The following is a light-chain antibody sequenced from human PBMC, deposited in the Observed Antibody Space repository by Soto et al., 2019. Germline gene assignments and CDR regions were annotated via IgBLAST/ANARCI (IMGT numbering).Light chain of an antibody. CDR2: EVT. J-gene: IGLJ1*01. CDR1: GSDVGGYDY. V-gene: IGLV2-14*01. CDR3: QSYDSRLSGSV. Sequence: QSVLTQPASVSGSPGQSITISCTGTGSDVGGYDYVSWYQHHPGKAPKVMIYEVTNRPSGVSNRFSGSKSGNTASLTISGLLAEDEADYYCQSYDSRLSGSVFGTGTKVTVL.